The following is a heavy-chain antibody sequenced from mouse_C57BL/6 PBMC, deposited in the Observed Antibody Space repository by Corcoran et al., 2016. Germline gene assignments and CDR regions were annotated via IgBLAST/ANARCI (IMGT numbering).Heavy chain of an antibody. Sequence: QVQLLQSGAELVQPGASVKISCKTSGYAFSSYWMNWVKQRPGKGLEWLGQIYPGDGDTNYNGKFKGKATLTADKSSSTAYMQLSSLTSEDSAVYFCARYPSYYSKHYYAMDYWGQGTSVTVSS. CDR2: IYPGDGDT. J-gene: IGHJ4*01. CDR3: ARYPSYYSKHYYAMDY. CDR1: GYAFSSYW. D-gene: IGHD2-5*01. V-gene: IGHV1-80*01.